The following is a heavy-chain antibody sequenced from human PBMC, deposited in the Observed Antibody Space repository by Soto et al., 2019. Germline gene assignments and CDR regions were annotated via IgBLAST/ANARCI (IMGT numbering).Heavy chain of an antibody. V-gene: IGHV3-23*01. Sequence: GGSLRLSCASSGFTFSSYAMSWVRQAPGKGLEWVSAISGSGGSTYYADSVKGRFTISRDNSKNTLYLQMNSLRAEDTAVYYCAKYYFGVVIIPYPDYWGQGTLVTISS. CDR3: AKYYFGVVIIPYPDY. D-gene: IGHD3-3*01. CDR1: GFTFSSYA. J-gene: IGHJ4*01. CDR2: ISGSGGST.